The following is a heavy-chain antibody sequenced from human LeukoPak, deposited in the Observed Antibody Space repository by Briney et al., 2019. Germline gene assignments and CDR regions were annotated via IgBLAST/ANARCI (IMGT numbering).Heavy chain of an antibody. D-gene: IGHD3-22*01. CDR1: GFTFSDYY. CDR3: ARDYYYDSSGYYYA. J-gene: IGHJ4*02. CDR2: ISSSGSTI. V-gene: IGHV3-11*01. Sequence: PGGSLRLSCAASGFTFSDYYMSWIRQAPGKGLEWVSYISSSGSTIYYADSMKGRFTISRDNAKNSLYLQMNSLRAEDTAVYYCARDYYYDSSGYYYAWGQGTLVTVSS.